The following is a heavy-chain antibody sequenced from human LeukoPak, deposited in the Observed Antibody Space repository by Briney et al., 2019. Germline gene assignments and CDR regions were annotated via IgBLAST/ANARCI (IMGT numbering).Heavy chain of an antibody. Sequence: PGGSLRLSCAASGFTFSSYSMNWVRQAPGKGLEWVSSISSSSSYIYYADSVKGRFTISRDNAKNSLYLQMNSLRAEDTAVYYCARRDPGFGGALDAFDIWGQGTMVTVSS. CDR2: ISSSSSYI. CDR1: GFTFSSYS. V-gene: IGHV3-21*04. D-gene: IGHD3-16*01. CDR3: ARRDPGFGGALDAFDI. J-gene: IGHJ3*02.